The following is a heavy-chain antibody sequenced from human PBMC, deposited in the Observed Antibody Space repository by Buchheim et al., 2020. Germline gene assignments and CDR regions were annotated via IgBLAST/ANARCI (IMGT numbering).Heavy chain of an antibody. V-gene: IGHV3-30*18. J-gene: IGHJ4*02. CDR1: GFTFSSYG. CDR3: ANTHSSWYSWGDY. D-gene: IGHD6-13*01. Sequence: QVQLVESGGGVVQPGRSLRLSCAASGFTFSSYGMHWVRQAPGKGLEWVAVISYDGSNKYYADSVKGRFTISRDHSKNTLYLQMNSLRAEDTAVYYCANTHSSWYSWGDYWGQRTL. CDR2: ISYDGSNK.